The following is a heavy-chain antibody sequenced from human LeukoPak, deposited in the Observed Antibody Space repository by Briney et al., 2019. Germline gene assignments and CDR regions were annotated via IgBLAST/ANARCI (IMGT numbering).Heavy chain of an antibody. CDR1: GFTFSSYW. Sequence: GGSLRLSCAASGFTFSSYWMSCVRQAPGKGLEWVANIKQDGSEKYYVDSVKGRFTISRDNAKNSLCLQVNSLRAEDTAVYYCARESVGATYFDYWGQGTLVTVSS. J-gene: IGHJ4*02. CDR2: IKQDGSEK. V-gene: IGHV3-7*05. D-gene: IGHD1-26*01. CDR3: ARESVGATYFDY.